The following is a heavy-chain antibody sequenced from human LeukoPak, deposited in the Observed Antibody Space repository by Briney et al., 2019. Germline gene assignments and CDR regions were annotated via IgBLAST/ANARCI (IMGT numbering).Heavy chain of an antibody. J-gene: IGHJ4*02. Sequence: SGGSLRLSCAASGFIFSDYYMSWIRQPPGKGLEWVSYISSSGSTIYYADSVKGRFTISKDNAKNSLYLQMNSLRAEDTAVYYCARVASSSGYHPSLDYWGQGTLVTVSS. CDR2: ISSSGSTI. CDR1: GFIFSDYY. CDR3: ARVASSSGYHPSLDY. V-gene: IGHV3-11*04. D-gene: IGHD3-22*01.